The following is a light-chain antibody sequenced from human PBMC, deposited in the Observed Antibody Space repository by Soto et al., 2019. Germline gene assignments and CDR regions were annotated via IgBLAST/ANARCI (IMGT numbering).Light chain of an antibody. CDR3: SSYAASNNFYFV. CDR2: EVT. CDR1: SSDVGGYNY. Sequence: QSVLTQPPSASGSPGQSVTISCTGTSSDVGGYNYVSWYQQYPDRAPKLMIYEVTKRPSGVPDRFSGSKSGNTASLTVSGLQAEDEADYYCSSYAASNNFYFVFGGGTKVTV. J-gene: IGLJ3*02. V-gene: IGLV2-8*01.